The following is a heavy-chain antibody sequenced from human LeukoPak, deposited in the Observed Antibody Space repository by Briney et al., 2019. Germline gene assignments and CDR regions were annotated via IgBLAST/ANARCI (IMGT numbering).Heavy chain of an antibody. CDR3: ARGQSDCSGGSCSYYFDY. CDR2: INHSGST. CDR1: GGSFSGYY. J-gene: IGHJ4*02. Sequence: SETLSLTCAVYGGSFSGYYWSWIRQPPGKGLEWIGEINHSGSTNNNPSLKSRVTISVDTSKNQFSLKLSSVTAADTAVYYCARGQSDCSGGSCSYYFDYWGQGTLVTVSS. V-gene: IGHV4-34*01. D-gene: IGHD2-15*01.